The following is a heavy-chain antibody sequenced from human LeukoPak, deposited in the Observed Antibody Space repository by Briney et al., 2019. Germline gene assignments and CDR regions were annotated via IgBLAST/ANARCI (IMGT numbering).Heavy chain of an antibody. CDR3: AELGITMIGGV. CDR2: IKQDGSEK. J-gene: IGHJ6*04. Sequence: PGGSLRLSCAASGFTFSSYWMTWVRQAPGKGLEWVANIKQDGSEKFYVDSVKGRFTISRDNAKNSLYLQMNSLRAEDTAVYYCAELGITMIGGVWGKGTTVTISS. V-gene: IGHV3-7*01. D-gene: IGHD3-10*02. CDR1: GFTFSSYW.